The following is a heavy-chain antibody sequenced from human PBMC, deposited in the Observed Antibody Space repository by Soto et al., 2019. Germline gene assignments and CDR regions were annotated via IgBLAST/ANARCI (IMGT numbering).Heavy chain of an antibody. D-gene: IGHD1-1*01. Sequence: SETLSLTCTVSGDSISSGSYSWNWIRQPPGKGLEWIGYIYHSGSTLYNPSLKSRVTISVDKSKNQFSLKLTSVTAADTAVYYCARDQLEGNWFDPWGQGTLVTVSS. J-gene: IGHJ5*02. CDR2: IYHSGST. CDR1: GDSISSGSYS. V-gene: IGHV4-30-2*01. CDR3: ARDQLEGNWFDP.